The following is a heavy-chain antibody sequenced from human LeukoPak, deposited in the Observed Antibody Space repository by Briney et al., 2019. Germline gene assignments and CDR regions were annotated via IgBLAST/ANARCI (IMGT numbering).Heavy chain of an antibody. CDR2: VYSGGRM. V-gene: IGHV3-53*01. CDR1: GLTVSSNH. Sequence: PGGSLRLSCAASGLTVSSNHMSWVRQAPGKGLEWVSVVYSGGRMQYADAVKGRFAISRDNSKNMLYLQMNSLKVEDTALYYCARDLGWNGPSGAFDFWGQGTMVAVAS. J-gene: IGHJ3*01. CDR3: ARDLGWNGPSGAFDF. D-gene: IGHD1-1*01.